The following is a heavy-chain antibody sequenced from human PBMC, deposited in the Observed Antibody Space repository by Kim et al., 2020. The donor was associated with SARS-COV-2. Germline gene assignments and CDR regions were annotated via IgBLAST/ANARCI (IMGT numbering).Heavy chain of an antibody. CDR1: GFTVSSNY. Sequence: GGSLRLSCAASGFTVSSNYMSWVRQAPGKGLEWVSVIYSGGSTYYADSVKGRFTISRHNSKNTLYLQMNSLRAEDTAVYYCARGFPGDYPYGMDVWGQGTTVTVSS. J-gene: IGHJ6*02. V-gene: IGHV3-53*04. CDR2: IYSGGST. CDR3: ARGFPGDYPYGMDV. D-gene: IGHD3-10*01.